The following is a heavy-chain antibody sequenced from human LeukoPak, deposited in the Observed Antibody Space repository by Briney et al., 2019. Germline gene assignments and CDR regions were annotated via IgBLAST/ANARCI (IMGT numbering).Heavy chain of an antibody. V-gene: IGHV1-69*13. CDR2: IIPIFGTA. CDR3: ARGAYSGSYYTHYYYYYMDV. Sequence: ASVKVSCKASGYTFTGYYMHWVRQAPGQGLEWMGGIIPIFGTANYAQKFQGRVTITADESTSTAYMELSSLRSEDTAVYYCARGAYSGSYYTHYYYYYMDVWGKGTTVTISS. J-gene: IGHJ6*03. D-gene: IGHD3-10*01. CDR1: GYTFTGYY.